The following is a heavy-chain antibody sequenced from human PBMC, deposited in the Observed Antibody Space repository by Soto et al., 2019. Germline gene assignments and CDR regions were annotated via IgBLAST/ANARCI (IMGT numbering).Heavy chain of an antibody. V-gene: IGHV1-69*13. CDR1: GGTFSSYA. CDR3: VTLTTVTKPPDYYYYYGMDV. D-gene: IGHD4-4*01. J-gene: IGHJ6*02. CDR2: IIPIFGTA. Sequence: GASVKVSCKASGGTFSSYAISWVRQAPGQGLEWMGGIIPIFGTANYAQKFQGRVTITADEPTSTAYMELSSLRSEDTAVYYCVTLTTVTKPPDYYYYYGMDVWGQGTTVTVSS.